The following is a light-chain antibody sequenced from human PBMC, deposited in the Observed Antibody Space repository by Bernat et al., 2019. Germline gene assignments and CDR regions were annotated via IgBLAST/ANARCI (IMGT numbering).Light chain of an antibody. CDR1: QSIADY. CDR3: QRSDTMPFT. V-gene: IGKV1-39*01. Sequence: DIQMTQSPSSLSASVGDTVTITCRASQSIADYLNWYQHRPGKAPKLLIHAASSLQRGVPSRFSGSGSGTDFILTISNLQPEDFATYYCQRSDTMPFTFGQGTRLDIK. CDR2: AAS. J-gene: IGKJ2*01.